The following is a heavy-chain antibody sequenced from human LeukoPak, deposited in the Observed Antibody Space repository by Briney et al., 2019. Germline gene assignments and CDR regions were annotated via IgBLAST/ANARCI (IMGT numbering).Heavy chain of an antibody. CDR2: IYTSGTT. V-gene: IGHV4-61*02. CDR3: ARDGRGGSGYSGYDLEIFDY. J-gene: IGHJ4*02. CDR1: GGSISSGSYY. D-gene: IGHD5-12*01. Sequence: SQTLSLTCTVSGGSISSGSYYWSWIRQPAGKGLEWIGRIYTSGTTNYNPSLKSRVTISVDTSKNQFSLKLSSVTAADTAVYYCARDGRGGSGYSGYDLEIFDYWGQGTLVTVSS.